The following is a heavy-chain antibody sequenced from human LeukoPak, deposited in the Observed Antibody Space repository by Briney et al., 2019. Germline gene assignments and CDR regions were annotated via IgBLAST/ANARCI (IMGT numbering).Heavy chain of an antibody. Sequence: ASVKVSCKASGGSFSNFAVTWVRQAPGQGLEWMGGIIPIFDAVDYAQKFQGRVTITADKSTSTAYMEMSSLRFEDTAMYYCARIPYSGYEYRGFAYWGQGTLVTVSS. CDR2: IIPIFDAV. V-gene: IGHV1-69*06. D-gene: IGHD5-12*01. J-gene: IGHJ4*02. CDR1: GGSFSNFA. CDR3: ARIPYSGYEYRGFAY.